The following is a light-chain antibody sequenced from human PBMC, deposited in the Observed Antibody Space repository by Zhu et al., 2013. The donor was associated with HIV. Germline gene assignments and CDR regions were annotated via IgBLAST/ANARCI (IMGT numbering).Light chain of an antibody. Sequence: MTQSPSSVSASVGDRVTITCRASQGIGSWLAWYQQKPGQAPRLLMYSVSARATNIPARFSGSGSGTDFTLTISYLQSEDFAIYYCQQYNNWLFTFGQGTRLE. V-gene: IGKV3-15*01. CDR1: QGIGSW. CDR2: SVS. J-gene: IGKJ5*01. CDR3: QQYNNWLFT.